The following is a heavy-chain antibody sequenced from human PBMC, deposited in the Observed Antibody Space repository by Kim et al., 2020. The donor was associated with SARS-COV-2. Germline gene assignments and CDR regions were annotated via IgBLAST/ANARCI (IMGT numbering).Heavy chain of an antibody. D-gene: IGHD2-21*01. Sequence: GYADTVNGRFTISRDKAKNSIYLQMNTLRAEDAALYYWTRDLVPGGADCWGQGTLVTVSS. J-gene: IGHJ4*02. V-gene: IGHV3-9*01. CDR3: TRDLVPGGADC.